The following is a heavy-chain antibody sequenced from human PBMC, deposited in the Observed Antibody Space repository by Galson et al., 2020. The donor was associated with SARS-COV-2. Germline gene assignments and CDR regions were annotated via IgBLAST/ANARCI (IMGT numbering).Heavy chain of an antibody. Sequence: TGGSLRLSCAASGFTFSNYAMHWVRQAPGKGLEWVAVISYDGSNKYYADSVKGRFTISRDNSKNTLYLQMNSLRTEDTAVYYCARDPLSSGWYGFFQHWGQDTLVTVSS. CDR1: GFTFSNYA. CDR2: ISYDGSNK. J-gene: IGHJ1*01. CDR3: ARDPLSSGWYGFFQH. D-gene: IGHD6-19*01. V-gene: IGHV3-30-3*01.